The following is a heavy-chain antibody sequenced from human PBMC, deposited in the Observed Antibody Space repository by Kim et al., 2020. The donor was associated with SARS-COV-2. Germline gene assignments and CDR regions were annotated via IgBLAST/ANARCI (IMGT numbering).Heavy chain of an antibody. V-gene: IGHV4-34*01. D-gene: IGHD6-6*01. Sequence: SETLSLTCAVYGGSFSGYYWSWIRQPPGKGLEWIGEINHSGSTNYNPSLKSRVTISVDTSKNQFSLKLSSVTAADTAVYYCARFRSEYSSHTLGGWFDPWGQGTLVTVSS. CDR1: GGSFSGYY. CDR2: INHSGST. J-gene: IGHJ5*02. CDR3: ARFRSEYSSHTLGGWFDP.